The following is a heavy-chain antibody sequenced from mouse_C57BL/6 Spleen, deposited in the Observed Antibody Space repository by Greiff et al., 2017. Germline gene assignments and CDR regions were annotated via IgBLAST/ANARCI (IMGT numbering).Heavy chain of an antibody. Sequence: LQESGPELVKPGASVKISCKASGYAFSSSWMNWVKQRPGKGLEWIGRIYPGDGDTNYNGKFKGKATLTADKSSSTAYMQLSSLTSEDSAVYFCARNYYTWGTGTTVTVSS. CDR1: GYAFSSSW. V-gene: IGHV1-82*01. CDR3: ARNYYT. J-gene: IGHJ1*03. CDR2: IYPGDGDT. D-gene: IGHD2-12*01.